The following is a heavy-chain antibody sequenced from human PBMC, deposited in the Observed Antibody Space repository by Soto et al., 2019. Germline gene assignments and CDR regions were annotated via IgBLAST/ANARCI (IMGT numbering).Heavy chain of an antibody. CDR2: ISAYNGNT. J-gene: IGHJ6*02. CDR3: ARDHRPGYCSGGSCYSFLVYYYGMDV. CDR1: GYTFTSYG. D-gene: IGHD2-15*01. Sequence: VASVKVSCKASGYTFTSYGISWVRQAPGQGLEWMGWISAYNGNTNYAQKLQGRVTMTTDTSTSTAYMELRSLRSDDTAVYYCARDHRPGYCSGGSCYSFLVYYYGMDVWGQGTTVTVSS. V-gene: IGHV1-18*01.